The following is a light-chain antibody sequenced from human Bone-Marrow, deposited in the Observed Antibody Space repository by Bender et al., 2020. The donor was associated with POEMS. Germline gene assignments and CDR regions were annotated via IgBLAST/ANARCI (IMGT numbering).Light chain of an antibody. J-gene: IGLJ1*01. CDR1: NIASKN. Sequence: SYVLTQPPSVSVAPGQTARITCGGNNIASKNVHWYQQKSGQAPVLVLYDDSQRPSGVPERFSGANSENTATLSVSRLQAEDEADYYCNSYAGSNNYVFGTGTKVTVL. CDR3: NSYAGSNNYV. V-gene: IGLV3-21*02. CDR2: DDS.